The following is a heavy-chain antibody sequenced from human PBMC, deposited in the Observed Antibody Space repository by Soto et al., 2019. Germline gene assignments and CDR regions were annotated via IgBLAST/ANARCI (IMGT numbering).Heavy chain of an antibody. J-gene: IGHJ4*02. CDR3: ARVRFGELV. CDR2: IGVGGGDR. V-gene: IGHV3-23*01. Sequence: GGSLRLSCAASGFTFSSYAMSGVRQAPGKGLEWVSIIGVGGGDRYYPESVKGRFTISRDNSRDTLYLEMNSLRDEDTAVYYCARVRFGELVWGQGTLVTVSS. CDR1: GFTFSSYA. D-gene: IGHD3-10*01.